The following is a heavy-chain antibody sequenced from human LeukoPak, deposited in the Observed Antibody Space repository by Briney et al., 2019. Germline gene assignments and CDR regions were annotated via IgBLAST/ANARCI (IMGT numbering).Heavy chain of an antibody. D-gene: IGHD6-13*01. Sequence: SETLSLTCTVSGYSIRSGYYWSWIRQPPGKGLEWIGYIYHSGSTYYNPSLKSRVTISVDRSKNQFSLKLSSVTAADTAVYYCARAPIAEYYFDYWGQGTLVTVSS. V-gene: IGHV4-38-2*02. CDR2: IYHSGST. CDR1: GYSIRSGYY. J-gene: IGHJ4*02. CDR3: ARAPIAEYYFDY.